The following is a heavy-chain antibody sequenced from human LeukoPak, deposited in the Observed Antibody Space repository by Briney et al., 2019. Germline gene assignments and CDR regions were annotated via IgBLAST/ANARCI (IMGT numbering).Heavy chain of an antibody. CDR3: AREDGSGSYTFLDY. D-gene: IGHD3-10*01. CDR2: MNPNSGNT. CDR1: GYTLTSYD. Sequence: ASVKVSCKASGYTLTSYDINWVRQATGQGLEWMGWMNPNSGNTGYAQKFQGRVTMTRNTSISTAYMELSSLRSEDTAVYYCAREDGSGSYTFLDYWGQGTLVTVSS. J-gene: IGHJ4*02. V-gene: IGHV1-8*01.